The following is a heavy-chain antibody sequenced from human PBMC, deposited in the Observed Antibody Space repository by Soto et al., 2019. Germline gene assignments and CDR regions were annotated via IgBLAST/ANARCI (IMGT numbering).Heavy chain of an antibody. J-gene: IGHJ4*01. CDR3: ARDSAMVPFDY. CDR2: IYSGGST. V-gene: IGHV3-53*04. CDR1: GFTFNSYS. D-gene: IGHD5-18*01. Sequence: GGSLRLSCAVSGFTFNSYSMNWVRQAPGKGLEWVSVIYSGGSTYYADSVKGRFTISRHNSKNTLYLQMNSLRAEDTAVYYCARDSAMVPFDYWGQEPWSPSPQ.